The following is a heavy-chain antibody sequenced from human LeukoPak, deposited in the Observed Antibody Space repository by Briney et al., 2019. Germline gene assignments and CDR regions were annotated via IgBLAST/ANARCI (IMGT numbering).Heavy chain of an antibody. D-gene: IGHD4-23*01. V-gene: IGHV3-30-3*01. J-gene: IGHJ4*02. CDR1: GFIFSNYA. CDR2: TSNDGSDT. Sequence: SLRLSCAASGFIFSNYAMHWVRQAPGKGLEWVAITSNDGSDTYHADSVKGRFTISRDNSKNTLYLQMNSLRAEDTAVYYCARGGSRWAFDYWGQGTLVTVSS. CDR3: ARGGSRWAFDY.